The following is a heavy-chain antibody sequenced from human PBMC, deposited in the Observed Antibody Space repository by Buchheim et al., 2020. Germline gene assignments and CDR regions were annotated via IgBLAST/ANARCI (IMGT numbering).Heavy chain of an antibody. Sequence: EVQLVESGGGLVQPGGSLRLSCAASGFTFSSYNMNWVRQAPGKGLEWVSYISSSSSTIYYADSVKGRFTISRDNAKNSLYLQMNSLGAEDTAVYYCARAGSGSFYYYYGMDVWGQGTT. V-gene: IGHV3-48*01. CDR2: ISSSSSTI. D-gene: IGHD3-10*01. J-gene: IGHJ6*02. CDR1: GFTFSSYN. CDR3: ARAGSGSFYYYYGMDV.